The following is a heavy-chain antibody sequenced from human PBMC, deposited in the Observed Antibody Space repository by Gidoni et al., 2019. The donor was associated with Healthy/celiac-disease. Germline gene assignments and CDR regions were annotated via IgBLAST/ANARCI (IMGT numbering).Heavy chain of an antibody. Sequence: EVQLLESGGGLVQPGGSLRLSCAASGFTFSSYSMSWVRQAPGKGLELVSAISGSGGSTYYADSVKGRFTISRDNSKNTLYLQMNSLRAEDTAVYYCAKNDYYDSSGPNLYFDYGGQGTLVTVSS. V-gene: IGHV3-23*01. CDR1: GFTFSSYS. J-gene: IGHJ4*02. CDR3: AKNDYYDSSGPNLYFDY. D-gene: IGHD3-22*01. CDR2: ISGSGGST.